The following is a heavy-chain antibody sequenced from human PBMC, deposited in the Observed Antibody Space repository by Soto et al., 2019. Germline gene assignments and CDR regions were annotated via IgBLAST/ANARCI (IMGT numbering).Heavy chain of an antibody. CDR1: GDSVSSNCAA. CDR3: SRGRSSGNYYP. V-gene: IGHV6-1*01. Sequence: SQTLSLTCAISGDSVSSNCAACNWFRQSPSRGLEWLGRTYYRSKWSSDYEVSVKSRIRINPDTSKNQFSLQLNSVTPEDTAVYFCSRGRSSGNYYPWGQGTLVTVSS. D-gene: IGHD3-10*01. J-gene: IGHJ5*02. CDR2: TYYRSKWSS.